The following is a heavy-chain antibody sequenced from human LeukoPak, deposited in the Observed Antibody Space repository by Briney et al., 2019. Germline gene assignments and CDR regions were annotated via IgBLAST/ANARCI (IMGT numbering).Heavy chain of an antibody. V-gene: IGHV1-18*01. Sequence: ASVKVSCKASGYTFTSYGISWVRQAPGQRLEWRGWISPNNGNTHYAQGVQGGVTMTTDTSRSTAYMELRSLRSDDTAVYYCTRVRNSNNWWGAFDIWGQGTMVTVSS. CDR1: GYTFTSYG. CDR3: TRVRNSNNWWGAFDI. CDR2: ISPNNGNT. J-gene: IGHJ3*02. D-gene: IGHD1-1*01.